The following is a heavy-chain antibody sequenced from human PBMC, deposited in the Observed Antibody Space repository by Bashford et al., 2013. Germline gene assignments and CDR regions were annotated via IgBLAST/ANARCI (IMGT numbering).Heavy chain of an antibody. J-gene: IGHJ5*02. Sequence: SSETLSLTCTVSGGSISSYFWSWIRQPPGKGLEWIGYIYYSGSTNYNPSLKSRATISIDTSKNQFSLKLSSVTAADTAVYYCARDMSGTVYNWFDPWGQGTLVTVSS. CDR2: IYYSGST. CDR1: GGSISSYF. D-gene: IGHD1-7*01. CDR3: ARDMSGTVYNWFDP. V-gene: IGHV4-59*01.